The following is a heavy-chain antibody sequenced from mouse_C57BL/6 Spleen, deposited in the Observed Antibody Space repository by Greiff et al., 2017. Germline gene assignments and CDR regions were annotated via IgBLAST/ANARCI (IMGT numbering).Heavy chain of an antibody. J-gene: IGHJ1*03. CDR1: GYSFTGYF. CDR3: ARSRTVDPWYFDV. CDR2: INPYNGDT. Sequence: EVKLMESGPELVKPGDSVKISCKASGYSFTGYFMNWVMQSHGKSLEWIGRINPYNGDTFYNQKFKGKATLTVDKSSSTAHMELRSLTSEDSAVYYCARSRTVDPWYFDVWGTGTTVTVSS. V-gene: IGHV1-20*01. D-gene: IGHD1-1*01.